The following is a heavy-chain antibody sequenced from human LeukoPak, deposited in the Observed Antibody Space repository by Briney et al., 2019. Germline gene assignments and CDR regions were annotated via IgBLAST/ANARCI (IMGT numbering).Heavy chain of an antibody. V-gene: IGHV3-7*01. CDR3: ARERGVVPDY. Sequence: GGSLRLSCEASGLTFSRDWMGWVRQAPGKGLEWVANIKQDGSEKYYVDSVKGRFTISRDNAKNSLYLQMNSLRAEDTAVYYCARERGVVPDYWGQGTLVTVSS. J-gene: IGHJ4*02. CDR1: GLTFSRDW. CDR2: IKQDGSEK. D-gene: IGHD2-2*01.